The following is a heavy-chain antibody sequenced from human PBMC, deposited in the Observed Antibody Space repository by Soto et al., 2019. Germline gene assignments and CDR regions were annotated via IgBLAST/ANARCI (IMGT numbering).Heavy chain of an antibody. CDR2: VYYTGST. Sequence: LSLTCTVSDGSISTYYWSWIRQSPGKGLEWIGYVYYTGSTNYNPSLKSRATISLDTSGNQFSLRLSSVTAADTAVYYCARVPALAGVFYHWFDPWGQGILVTVSS. V-gene: IGHV4-59*01. CDR1: DGSISTYY. J-gene: IGHJ5*02. CDR3: ARVPALAGVFYHWFDP. D-gene: IGHD6-19*01.